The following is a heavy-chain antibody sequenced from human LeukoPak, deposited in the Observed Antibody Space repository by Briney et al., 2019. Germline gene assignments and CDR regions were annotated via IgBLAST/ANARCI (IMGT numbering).Heavy chain of an antibody. J-gene: IGHJ4*02. D-gene: IGHD3-16*01. V-gene: IGHV4-4*09. CDR3: ARHASRTYYFDY. Sequence: PSETLSLTCTVSGGSISSYYWSWIRQPPGKGLEWNGYIYTSGSTNYNPSLKSRVTISVDTSKNQFPLKLSSVTAADTAVYYCARHASRTYYFDYWGQGTLVTVSS. CDR1: GGSISSYY. CDR2: IYTSGST.